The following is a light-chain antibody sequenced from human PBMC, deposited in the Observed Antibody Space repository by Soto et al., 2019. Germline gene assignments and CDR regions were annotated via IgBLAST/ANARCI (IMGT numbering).Light chain of an antibody. V-gene: IGKV1-39*01. CDR1: QRISTY. CDR3: QHSYYTPTN. Sequence: DVLMTQSPSSLSASVGDRVTISCRASQRISTYINWYQQKPGKAPRLLIYSASSLQNGVPSRFSGSGSVTDFTLTNSSLQTDAFATYYCQHSYYTPTNFGQGTRLYIK. J-gene: IGKJ5*01. CDR2: SAS.